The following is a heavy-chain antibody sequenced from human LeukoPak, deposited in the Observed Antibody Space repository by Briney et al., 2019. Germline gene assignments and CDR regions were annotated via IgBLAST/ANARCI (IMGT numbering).Heavy chain of an antibody. Sequence: GGSLRLSCAASGFTFSSYGMSWVRQAPGKGLEWVSAISGSGDSTYYGDSVKGRFTISRDNSKNTLYLQMNSLRAEDTAVYYCAKTRPLDSSSWSHGDYWGQGTLVTVSS. J-gene: IGHJ4*02. CDR3: AKTRPLDSSSWSHGDY. D-gene: IGHD6-13*01. V-gene: IGHV3-23*01. CDR1: GFTFSSYG. CDR2: ISGSGDST.